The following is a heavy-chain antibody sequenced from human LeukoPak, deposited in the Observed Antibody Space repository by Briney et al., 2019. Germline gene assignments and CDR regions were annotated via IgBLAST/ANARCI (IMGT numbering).Heavy chain of an antibody. V-gene: IGHV4-34*01. CDR2: INHSGST. D-gene: IGHD3-22*01. CDR3: ARERSDDSSGYYFDY. Sequence: SETLSLTCAVYGGSFSGYYWSWIRQPPGKGLEWIGEINHSGSTNYNPSLKSRVTISVDTSKNQFSLKLSSVTAADTAVYYCARERSDDSSGYYFDYWGQGTLVTVSS. J-gene: IGHJ4*02. CDR1: GGSFSGYY.